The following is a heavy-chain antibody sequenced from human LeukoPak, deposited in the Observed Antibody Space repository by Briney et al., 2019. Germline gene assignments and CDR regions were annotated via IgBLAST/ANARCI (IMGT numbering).Heavy chain of an antibody. Sequence: GSSVKVSCKASGGTFSNYDVSWGRQAPGQGLEWMGRISLIFGTTNYAQKFQGRLTITTDESTSTAYMELSSLRSEDTAVYYCARGDSSGYSDDVFDIWGQGTMVTVSS. CDR2: ISLIFGTT. D-gene: IGHD3-22*01. V-gene: IGHV1-69*05. J-gene: IGHJ3*02. CDR3: ARGDSSGYSDDVFDI. CDR1: GGTFSNYD.